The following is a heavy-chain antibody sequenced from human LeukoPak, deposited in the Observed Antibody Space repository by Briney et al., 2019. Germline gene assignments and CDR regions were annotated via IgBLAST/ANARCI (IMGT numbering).Heavy chain of an antibody. CDR1: GYTFTSYG. V-gene: IGHV1-18*01. J-gene: IGHJ6*03. Sequence: ASVKVSCKASGYTFTSYGISWVRQAPGQGLEWMGWISAYNGNTNYAQKLQGRVTMTTDTSTSTAYMELRSLRSDDTAVYYCARGSSYYSYYYYYYMDAWGKGTTVTVSS. CDR3: ARGSSYYSYYYYYYMDA. D-gene: IGHD3-10*01. CDR2: ISAYNGNT.